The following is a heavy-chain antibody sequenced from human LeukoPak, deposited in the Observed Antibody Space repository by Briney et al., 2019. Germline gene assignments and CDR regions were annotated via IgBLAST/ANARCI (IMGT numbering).Heavy chain of an antibody. V-gene: IGHV3-30*02. D-gene: IGHD6-19*01. J-gene: IGHJ4*02. Sequence: GGSLRLSCAASGFTFSSYGMHWVRQAPGKGLEWVAVIWYDGSNKYYVDSVKGRFTISRDNSKNTLYLQMNSLRAEDTAVYYCAKVPSGIAVAEAYWGQGTLVTVSS. CDR1: GFTFSSYG. CDR2: IWYDGSNK. CDR3: AKVPSGIAVAEAY.